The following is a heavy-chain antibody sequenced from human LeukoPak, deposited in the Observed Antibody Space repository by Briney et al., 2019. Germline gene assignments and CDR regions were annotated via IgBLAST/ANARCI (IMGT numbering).Heavy chain of an antibody. CDR3: ARVGSGEGMD. CDR1: GFTFSSHW. V-gene: IGHV3-7*01. J-gene: IGHJ4*02. D-gene: IGHD6-19*01. CDR2: IKEDGSEK. Sequence: GGSLRLSCAASGFTFSSHWMSWVRQAPGKGLEWVANIKEDGSEKYYGDSVKGRFTISRDNAKKSLYLQMNSLGAEDTAVYYCARVGSGEGMDWGQGTLVTVSS.